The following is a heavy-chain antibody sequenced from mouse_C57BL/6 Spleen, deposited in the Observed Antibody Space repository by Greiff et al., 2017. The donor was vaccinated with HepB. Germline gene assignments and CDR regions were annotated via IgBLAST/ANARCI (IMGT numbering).Heavy chain of an antibody. V-gene: IGHV1-15*01. Sequence: QVQLQQSGAELVRPGASVTLSCKASGYTFTDYEMHWVKQTPVHGLEWIGAIDPETGGTAYNQKFKGKAILTADKSSSTAYMELRSLTSEDSAVYYCKRQLRLRAMDYWGQGTSVTVSS. D-gene: IGHD3-2*02. CDR1: GYTFTDYE. J-gene: IGHJ4*01. CDR2: IDPETGGT. CDR3: KRQLRLRAMDY.